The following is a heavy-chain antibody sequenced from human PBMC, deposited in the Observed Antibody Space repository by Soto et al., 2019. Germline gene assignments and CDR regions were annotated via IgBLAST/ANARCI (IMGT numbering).Heavy chain of an antibody. CDR2: INANSGNT. J-gene: IGHJ4*02. D-gene: IGHD3-16*02. V-gene: IGHV1-18*04. CDR1: GYTFTSYY. CDR3: ARVRSYRSNYFDP. Sequence: ASVKVSCKASGYTFTSYYMHWVRQAPGQGLEWMGWINANSGNTSYAQKLQGRVTMTTDTSTSTAYMELRSLRSDDTAVYYCARVRSYRSNYFDPWGQGTLVTVSS.